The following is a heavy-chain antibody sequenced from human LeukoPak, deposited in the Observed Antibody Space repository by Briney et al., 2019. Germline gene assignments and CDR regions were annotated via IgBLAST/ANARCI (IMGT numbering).Heavy chain of an antibody. J-gene: IGHJ4*02. CDR2: IHDNGNT. Sequence: SETLSLTCTVSGASIRSNYWSWIRQPPGKGLEWIAFIHDNGNTNYNPSLNSRVTISLDTSKNQLSLKLTSVTAADTAVYYCARHTVSRVGGDFDYWGQGALVTVSS. CDR1: GASIRSNY. CDR3: ARHTVSRVGGDFDY. D-gene: IGHD3-10*01. V-gene: IGHV4-59*08.